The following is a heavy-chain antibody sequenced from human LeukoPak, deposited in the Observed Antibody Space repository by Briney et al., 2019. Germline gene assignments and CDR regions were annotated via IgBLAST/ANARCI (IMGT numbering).Heavy chain of an antibody. CDR2: FNPTGGRT. D-gene: IGHD5-24*01. CDR1: GYPFTGYY. Sequence: ASVTVSFTASGYPFTGYYIHWVRQAPGQELEWMGWFNPTGGRTKYAQKFPGRVTMTRDTSISTAYMEVSSLTSDDTAVYYCARAHGYNDLDYWGEGALVTVSS. J-gene: IGHJ4*02. CDR3: ARAHGYNDLDY. V-gene: IGHV1-2*02.